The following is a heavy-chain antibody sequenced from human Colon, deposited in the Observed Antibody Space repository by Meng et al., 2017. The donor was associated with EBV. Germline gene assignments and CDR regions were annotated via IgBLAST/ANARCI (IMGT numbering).Heavy chain of an antibody. CDR2: ITTKASNYAT. J-gene: IGHJ4*02. CDR3: TNLDY. Sequence: APPVESGAAFVPPGASLRLSCQASEYTFTTAAVHWVRHASGKGLEWVGRITTKASNYATAYVASVEGRFTVSRDDSTNTAYLRMNSLKTEDTAVYYCTNLDYWGQGILVTVSS. V-gene: IGHV3-73*02. CDR1: EYTFTTAA.